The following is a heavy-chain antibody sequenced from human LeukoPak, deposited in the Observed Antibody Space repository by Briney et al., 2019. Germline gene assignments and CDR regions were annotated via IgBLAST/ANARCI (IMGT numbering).Heavy chain of an antibody. CDR3: ARHYPYDSSGYYYLYWFDP. Sequence: KPSETLSLTCTVSGGSISSYYWSWIRQPPGKGLEWIGSIFYSGSTYYNPSLKSRVTISVDTSKNQFSLKLSSVTAADTAVYYCARHYPYDSSGYYYLYWFDPWGQGTLVTVSS. V-gene: IGHV4-59*05. CDR1: GGSISSYY. J-gene: IGHJ5*02. D-gene: IGHD3-22*01. CDR2: IFYSGST.